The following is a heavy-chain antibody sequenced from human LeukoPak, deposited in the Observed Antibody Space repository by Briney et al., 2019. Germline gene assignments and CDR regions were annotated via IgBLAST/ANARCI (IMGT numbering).Heavy chain of an antibody. Sequence: SETLSLTCTVSGGSISSNTYYWGWIRQPPGKGLEWIGSIYYSGSTYYNPSLKSRVTISVDTSKNQFSLKLSSVTAADTAVYYCAHVPSYYYDSRGGAFDIWGQGTMVTVSS. V-gene: IGHV4-39*01. CDR1: GGSISSNTYY. CDR2: IYYSGST. D-gene: IGHD3-22*01. CDR3: AHVPSYYYDSRGGAFDI. J-gene: IGHJ3*02.